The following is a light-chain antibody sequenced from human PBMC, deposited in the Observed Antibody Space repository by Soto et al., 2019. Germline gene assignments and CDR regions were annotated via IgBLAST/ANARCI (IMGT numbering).Light chain of an antibody. V-gene: IGLV1-44*01. CDR3: AAWDDSLNVXV. J-gene: IGLJ1*01. CDR1: SSNIGSNT. Sequence: QSVLAQPPSASGTPGQRVTISCSGSSSNIGSNTVNWYQQLPGTAPKLLIYSNNQRPSGVPDRFSGSKSGTSASLAISGLQSEDEADYYCAAWDDSLNVXVFGTGTKVTVL. CDR2: SNN.